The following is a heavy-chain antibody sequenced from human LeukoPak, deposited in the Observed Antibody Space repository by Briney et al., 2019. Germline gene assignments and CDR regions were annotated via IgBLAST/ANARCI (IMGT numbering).Heavy chain of an antibody. CDR1: GFTFSSYS. V-gene: IGHV3-21*01. J-gene: IGHJ4*02. CDR3: ARAVMVRGIDY. CDR2: ISSSSSYI. D-gene: IGHD3-10*01. Sequence: GRSLRLSCAASGFTFSSYSMNWVRQAPGKGLEWVSSISSSSSYIYYADSVKGRFTISRDNAKNSLYLQMNSLRAEDTAVYYCARAVMVRGIDYWGQGTLVTVSS.